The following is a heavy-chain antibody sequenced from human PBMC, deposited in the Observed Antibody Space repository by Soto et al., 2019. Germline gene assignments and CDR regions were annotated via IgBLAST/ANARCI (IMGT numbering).Heavy chain of an antibody. J-gene: IGHJ6*02. Sequence: GGSLRLSCAASGFTFSSYWMHWVRQAPGKGLVWVSRMNEDGGTTDYADSVKGRFTISRDNAKNTLYLQTNSLRVEDTDVYYCASDLSGRADVCGQGTTVTVYS. V-gene: IGHV3-74*01. D-gene: IGHD3-10*01. CDR1: GFTFSSYW. CDR3: ASDLSGRADV. CDR2: MNEDGGTT.